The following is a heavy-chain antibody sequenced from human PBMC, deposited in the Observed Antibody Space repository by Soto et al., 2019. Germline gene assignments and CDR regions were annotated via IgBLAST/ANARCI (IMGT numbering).Heavy chain of an antibody. CDR2: INAGNGNT. CDR1: GYTFTSDA. V-gene: IGHV1-3*01. J-gene: IGHJ4*02. Sequence: ASVKGSCKGSGYTFTSDAVGWVRQAPGQRLEWMGWINAGNGNTKYSQKFQGRVTITRDTSASTAYMELSSLRSEDTAGYYCARSIVVVTALDYWGQGTLVTVSP. D-gene: IGHD2-21*02. CDR3: ARSIVVVTALDY.